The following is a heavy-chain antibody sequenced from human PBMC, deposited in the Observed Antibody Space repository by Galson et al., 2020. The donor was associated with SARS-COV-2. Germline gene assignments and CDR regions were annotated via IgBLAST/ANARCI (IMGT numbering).Heavy chain of an antibody. J-gene: IGHJ4*02. Sequence: ASVKVSCKASGYTFTGYYMHWVRQAPGQGLEWMGWINPNSGGTNYAQKFQGRVTMTRDTSISTAYMELSRLRSDDTAVYYCAREGWDNRILYSMGYWGQGTLVTVSS. V-gene: IGHV1-2*02. D-gene: IGHD2-8*01. CDR3: AREGWDNRILYSMGY. CDR2: INPNSGGT. CDR1: GYTFTGYY.